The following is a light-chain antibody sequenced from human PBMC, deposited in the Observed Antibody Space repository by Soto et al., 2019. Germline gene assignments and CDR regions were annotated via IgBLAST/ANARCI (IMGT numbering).Light chain of an antibody. CDR3: QQYGSSLVYT. CDR1: QSLTNRF. Sequence: EIVLTQSPGTLSLSPGERATLSCRASQSLTNRFLAWYQQKSGQAPRLLIYGASNRATGIPDRFSGSGSGTDFTLIISRLEPEDFAVYYCQQYGSSLVYTFGQGTKLEIK. J-gene: IGKJ2*01. CDR2: GAS. V-gene: IGKV3-20*01.